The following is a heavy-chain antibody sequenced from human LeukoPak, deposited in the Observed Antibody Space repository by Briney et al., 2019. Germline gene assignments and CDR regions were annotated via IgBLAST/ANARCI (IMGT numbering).Heavy chain of an antibody. D-gene: IGHD2-2*01. V-gene: IGHV1-69*04. Sequence: GASVKVSCKTSGGTFSSYAITWVRQAPGQGLEWMGRLIPILGTPNYAQKFQGRVTITADKSTNTAYMKLSSLRSEDTAVYYCATDPRPARYCSSTSCSRGDYWGQGTLVTVSS. CDR1: GGTFSSYA. J-gene: IGHJ4*02. CDR2: LIPILGTP. CDR3: ATDPRPARYCSSTSCSRGDY.